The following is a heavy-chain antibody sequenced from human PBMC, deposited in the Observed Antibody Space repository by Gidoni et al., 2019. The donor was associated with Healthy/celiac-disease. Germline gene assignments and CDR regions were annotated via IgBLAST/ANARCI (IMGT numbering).Heavy chain of an antibody. CDR3: AKLGGGYCTGGRCYSSFLDS. CDR1: GFPLDDYA. V-gene: IGHV3-9*01. Sequence: EVQLVDSGGGLVQPGRSLRLSCTASGFPLDDYAMHWVRQAPGKGLGGVSGISWDSSNIGYADSVKGRFIISRDSARNSLYLQMNSLRPEDTALYYCAKLGGGYCTGGRCYSSFLDSWGQGTLVTVSS. CDR2: ISWDSSNI. D-gene: IGHD2-15*01. J-gene: IGHJ4*02.